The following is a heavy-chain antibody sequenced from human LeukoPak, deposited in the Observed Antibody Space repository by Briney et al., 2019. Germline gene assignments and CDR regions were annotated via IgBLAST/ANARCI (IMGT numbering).Heavy chain of an antibody. Sequence: PGGSLRLSCAASGFTFSSYWMSWVRQAPGKGLEWVANIKQDGSEKYYVDSVKGRFTISRDNAKNSLYLQMNSLRAEDTAVYYCARDLYYDFWSGCSIGSGGVRYYYGMDVWGQGTTVTVSS. CDR1: GFTFSSYW. J-gene: IGHJ6*02. D-gene: IGHD3-3*01. V-gene: IGHV3-7*01. CDR3: ARDLYYDFWSGCSIGSGGVRYYYGMDV. CDR2: IKQDGSEK.